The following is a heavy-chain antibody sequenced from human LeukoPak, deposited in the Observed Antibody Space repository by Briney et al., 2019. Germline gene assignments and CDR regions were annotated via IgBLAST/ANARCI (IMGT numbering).Heavy chain of an antibody. J-gene: IGHJ4*02. D-gene: IGHD3-10*01. Sequence: ASVKVSCKASGYTFIDYYMHWVRQAPGHGLEWLGWINLNSGGTHYEQKFQGRVTMTRDTSISTAHMELDGLRYDDTAVYYCTRGGDDEGPNYFDYWGQGTLDTVSS. CDR2: INLNSGGT. V-gene: IGHV1-2*02. CDR3: TRGGDDEGPNYFDY. CDR1: GYTFIDYY.